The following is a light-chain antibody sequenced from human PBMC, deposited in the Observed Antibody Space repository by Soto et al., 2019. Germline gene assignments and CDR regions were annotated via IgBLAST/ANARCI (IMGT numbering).Light chain of an antibody. V-gene: IGLV2-14*01. Sequence: QSVLTQPASVSGSPGQSITISCTGTSSDVGDYNYVSWYQQHPGKAPKLMIYDVSNRPSGVSNRFSGSKSGNTASLTISGLQAEDEADYSSSSYTCSSSLDVFGTGTKVTV. CDR1: SSDVGDYNY. CDR2: DVS. CDR3: SSYTCSSSLDV. J-gene: IGLJ1*01.